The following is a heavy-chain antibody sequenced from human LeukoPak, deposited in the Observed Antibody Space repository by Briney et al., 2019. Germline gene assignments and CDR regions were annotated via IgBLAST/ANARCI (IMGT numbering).Heavy chain of an antibody. CDR1: GGSISNYY. V-gene: IGHV4-59*01. CDR2: MHYSGST. D-gene: IGHD2-21*01. J-gene: IGHJ3*02. CDR3: AREEDGVIDDAFDI. Sequence: SETLSLTCTVSGGSISNYYWSWIRQPPGKGLEWIGYMHYSGSTSSNPFLRSRVTLSLDTSNNRLYLNLFSVTAADTAVYFCAREEDGVIDDAFDIWGLGTLVTVSS.